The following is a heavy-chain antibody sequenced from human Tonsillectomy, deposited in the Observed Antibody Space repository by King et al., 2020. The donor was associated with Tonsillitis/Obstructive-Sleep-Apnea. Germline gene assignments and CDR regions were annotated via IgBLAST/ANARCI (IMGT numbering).Heavy chain of an antibody. CDR2: ISSSGSTI. CDR3: ATLQPVGSSWYSVYFDY. J-gene: IGHJ4*02. Sequence: VQLVESGGGLVQPGGSLRLSCAASGFSLRSYEMNWVRQAPGKGLEWVSYISSSGSTIYYADSVKGRFTISRDNAKNSLSLQMNSLRAEDTAVYYCATLQPVGSSWYSVYFDYWGQGTLVTVSS. D-gene: IGHD6-13*01. CDR1: GFSLRSYE. V-gene: IGHV3-48*03.